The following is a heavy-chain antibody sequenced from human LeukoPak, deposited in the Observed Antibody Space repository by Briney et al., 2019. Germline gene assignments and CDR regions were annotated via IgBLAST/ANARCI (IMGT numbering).Heavy chain of an antibody. V-gene: IGHV3-30*03. J-gene: IGHJ4*02. CDR2: ISYDGSNE. Sequence: PGRSLRLSCAASGFTFSSYGMHWVRQAPGKGLEWVAVISYDGSNEYYADSVKGRFTISRDNSKNTLYLQMNSLRAEDTAVYYCARDASYYCSSTSCLFDYWGQGTLVTVSS. CDR3: ARDASYYCSSTSCLFDY. CDR1: GFTFSSYG. D-gene: IGHD2-2*01.